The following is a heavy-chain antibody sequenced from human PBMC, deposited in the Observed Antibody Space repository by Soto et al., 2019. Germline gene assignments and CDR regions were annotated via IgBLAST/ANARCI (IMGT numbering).Heavy chain of an antibody. CDR3: TSRIVVVPAAPYYYYGMDV. Sequence: PGGSLRLSCAASGFTFSGSAMHWVRQASGKGLEWVGRIRSKANSYATAYAASVKGRFTISRDDSKNTAYLQMNSLKTEDTAVYYCTSRIVVVPAAPYYYYGMDVWGQGTTVTVSS. D-gene: IGHD2-2*01. CDR1: GFTFSGSA. CDR2: IRSKANSYAT. J-gene: IGHJ6*02. V-gene: IGHV3-73*01.